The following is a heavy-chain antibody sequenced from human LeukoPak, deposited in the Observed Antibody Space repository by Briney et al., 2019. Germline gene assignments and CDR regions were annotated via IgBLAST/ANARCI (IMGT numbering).Heavy chain of an antibody. Sequence: SETLSLTCTVSGGSISSYYWSWIRQPAGKGLEWIGRIYTSGSTNYNPSLKSRVTMSVDTSKNQFSLKLSSVTAADTAVYYCAREGNYYGSGSSPFDDWGQGTLVTVSS. V-gene: IGHV4-4*07. CDR2: IYTSGST. D-gene: IGHD3-10*01. CDR3: AREGNYYGSGSSPFDD. CDR1: GGSISSYY. J-gene: IGHJ4*02.